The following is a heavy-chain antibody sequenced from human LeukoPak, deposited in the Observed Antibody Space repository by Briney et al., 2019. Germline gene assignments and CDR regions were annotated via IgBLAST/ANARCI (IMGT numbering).Heavy chain of an antibody. V-gene: IGHV4-31*03. D-gene: IGHD2-15*01. CDR3: ARDLVGYFDY. CDR1: GGSISSGGYY. CDR2: IYYSGST. Sequence: SETLSLTCTVSGGSISSGGYYWSWIRQHPGKGLEWIGYIYYSGSTYYNPSLKSRVTISVDTSKDQFSLKLSSVTAADTAVYYCARDLVGYFDYWGQGTLVTVSS. J-gene: IGHJ4*02.